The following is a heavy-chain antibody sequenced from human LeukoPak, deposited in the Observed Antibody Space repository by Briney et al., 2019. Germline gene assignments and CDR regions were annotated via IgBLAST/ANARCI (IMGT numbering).Heavy chain of an antibody. Sequence: SETLSLTCAVYGGSFSGYYWSWIRQPPGKGLEWIGEINHSGSTNYNPSLKSRVTISVDTSKNQFSLKLSSVTAADTAVYYCARPYCGGDCYAYYFDYWGQGTLVTVSS. D-gene: IGHD2-21*02. J-gene: IGHJ4*02. V-gene: IGHV4-34*01. CDR3: ARPYCGGDCYAYYFDY. CDR1: GGSFSGYY. CDR2: INHSGST.